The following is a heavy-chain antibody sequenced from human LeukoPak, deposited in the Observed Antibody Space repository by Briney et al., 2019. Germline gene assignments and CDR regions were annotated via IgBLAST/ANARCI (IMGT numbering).Heavy chain of an antibody. D-gene: IGHD2-2*01. CDR1: GFTFSSYA. J-gene: IGHJ6*02. CDR2: ISYDGSNK. CDR3: ARVKGYCSSTSCRTYYYYGMDV. Sequence: PGGSLRLSCAASGFTFSSYAMHWVRQAPGKGLGWVAVISYDGSNKYYADSVKGRFTISRDNSKNTLYLQMNSLRAEDTAVYYCARVKGYCSSTSCRTYYYYGMDVWGQGTTVTVSS. V-gene: IGHV3-30-3*01.